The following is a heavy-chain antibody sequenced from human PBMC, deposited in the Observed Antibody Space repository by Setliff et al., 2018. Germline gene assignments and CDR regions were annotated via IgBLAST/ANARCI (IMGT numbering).Heavy chain of an antibody. Sequence: SVKVSCKASGGTLSTLAITWVRQAPGQGLEWMGGTIPLLPLPNYAVKFQGRVTITADKSTTTAYMELTSLTSEDTAVYYWARNAITGTTKKYYYYLDVWGQGTTVTVSS. CDR3: ARNAITGTTKKYYYYLDV. CDR2: TIPLLPLP. D-gene: IGHD1-7*01. J-gene: IGHJ6*03. CDR1: GGTLSTLA. V-gene: IGHV1-69*10.